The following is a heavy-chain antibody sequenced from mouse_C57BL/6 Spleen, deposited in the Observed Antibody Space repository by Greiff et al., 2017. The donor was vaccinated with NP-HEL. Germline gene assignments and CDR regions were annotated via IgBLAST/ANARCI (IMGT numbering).Heavy chain of an antibody. CDR2: FYPGSGSI. Sequence: VQLQQSGAELVKPGASVKLSCKASGYTFTEYTIHWVKQRSGQGLEWIGWFYPGSGSIKYNEKFKDKATLTADKSSSTVYMELSRLTSEDSAVYFCARHGYYYGSSYVPYYFDYWGQGTTLTVSS. V-gene: IGHV1-62-2*01. J-gene: IGHJ2*01. CDR1: GYTFTEYT. CDR3: ARHGYYYGSSYVPYYFDY. D-gene: IGHD1-1*01.